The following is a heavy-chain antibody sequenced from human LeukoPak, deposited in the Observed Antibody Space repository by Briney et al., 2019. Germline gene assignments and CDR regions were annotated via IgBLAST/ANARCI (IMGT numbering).Heavy chain of an antibody. V-gene: IGHV3-7*03. J-gene: IGHJ2*01. CDR1: GFTFSSYW. CDR3: ARKRSGWLNWYFDL. CDR2: IKQDGSEK. Sequence: GGSLRLSCAASGFTFSSYWMSWVRRAPGKGLEWVANIKQDGSEKYYVDSVKGRFTISRDNAKNSLYLQMNSLRAEDTAVYYCARKRSGWLNWYFDLWGRGTLVTVSS. D-gene: IGHD6-19*01.